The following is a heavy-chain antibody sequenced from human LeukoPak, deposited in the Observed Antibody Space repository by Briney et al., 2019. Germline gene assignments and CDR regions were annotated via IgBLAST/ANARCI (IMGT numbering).Heavy chain of an antibody. V-gene: IGHV3-66*01. CDR3: AGGPTAYYFDY. CDR2: IYSSGTT. CDR1: GFTVSSNY. J-gene: IGHJ4*02. D-gene: IGHD1-26*01. Sequence: GGSLRLSCAASGFTVSSNYMSWVRQARGKGLEWVSIIYSSGTTYYADSVKGRFTISRDNSKNTLYLQMNNLRAEDTAVYYCAGGPTAYYFDYWGQGTLVTVSS.